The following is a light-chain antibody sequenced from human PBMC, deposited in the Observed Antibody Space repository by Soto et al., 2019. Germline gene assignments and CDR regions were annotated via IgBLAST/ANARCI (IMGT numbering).Light chain of an antibody. CDR3: QQTYTTPYP. CDR2: GAS. CDR1: QNIIKY. V-gene: IGKV1-39*01. Sequence: DIQMTQSPSSLSASVGDRVTITCRTSQNIIKYLNWYQQKPGKAPKFLIYGASTLQTGVPSRFSGGGSGTDFTLTISSLQPEDFATYYCQQTYTTPYPFGQGTKLDIK. J-gene: IGKJ2*01.